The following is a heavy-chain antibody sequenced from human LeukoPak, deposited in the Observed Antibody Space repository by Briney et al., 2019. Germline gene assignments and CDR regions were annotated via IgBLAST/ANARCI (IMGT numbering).Heavy chain of an antibody. J-gene: IGHJ6*03. CDR3: ASSTVYYYYYMDV. D-gene: IGHD2-2*01. Sequence: PGGSLRLSCAASGFTVSSNYMSWVRQAPGKGLEWVSVIYSGGSTYYTDSVKGRFTISRDNSKNTLYLQMNSLRAEDTAVYYCASSTVYYYYYMDVWGKGTTVTVSS. CDR1: GFTVSSNY. CDR2: IYSGGST. V-gene: IGHV3-66*02.